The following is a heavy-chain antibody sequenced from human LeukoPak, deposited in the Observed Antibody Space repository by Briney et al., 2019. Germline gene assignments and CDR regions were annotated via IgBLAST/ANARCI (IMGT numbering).Heavy chain of an antibody. D-gene: IGHD6-19*01. CDR1: GFTFNSYS. V-gene: IGHV3-48*02. CDR2: ISSSSVTI. CDR3: ARHIAVAGTWAYDY. Sequence: GGSLRLSCVASGFTFNSYSMNWVRQAPGKGLEWVSYISSSSVTIYYADSVKGRFTISRDNAKNSLYLQMNSLIDEDTDVYYCARHIAVAGTWAYDYWGQGTLVTVSS. J-gene: IGHJ4*02.